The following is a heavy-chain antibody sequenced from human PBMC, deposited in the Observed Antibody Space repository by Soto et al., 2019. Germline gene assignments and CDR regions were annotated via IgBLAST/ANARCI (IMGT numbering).Heavy chain of an antibody. V-gene: IGHV4-34*01. CDR2: INHSGST. Sequence: ETLSPTCAVYGGSFSGYYWSWIRQPPGKGLEWIGEINHSGSTNYNPSLKSRVTISVDTSKNQFSLKLSSVTAADTAVYYCAGGVVAASPAYYYYMDVWGKGTTVTV. D-gene: IGHD2-15*01. CDR1: GGSFSGYY. J-gene: IGHJ6*03. CDR3: AGGVVAASPAYYYYMDV.